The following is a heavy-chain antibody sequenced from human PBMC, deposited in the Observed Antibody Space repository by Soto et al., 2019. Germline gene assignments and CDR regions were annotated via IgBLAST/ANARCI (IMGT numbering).Heavy chain of an antibody. J-gene: IGHJ4*02. CDR3: ARDQMGANIDY. Sequence: QVQLVESGGGVVQPGRSLRLSCAASGFTFSSYAMHWVRQAPGKGLEWVAVISYDGSNKYYADSVKGRFTISRDNSKNTLYLQMNSLRAEETAVYYCARDQMGANIDYWGQGTLVTVSS. CDR1: GFTFSSYA. CDR2: ISYDGSNK. V-gene: IGHV3-30-3*01. D-gene: IGHD1-26*01.